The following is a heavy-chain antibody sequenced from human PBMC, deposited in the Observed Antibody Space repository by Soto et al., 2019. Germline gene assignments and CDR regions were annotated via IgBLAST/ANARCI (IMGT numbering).Heavy chain of an antibody. CDR1: GFTFSSYG. V-gene: IGHV3-30*18. J-gene: IGHJ4*02. D-gene: IGHD3-22*01. Sequence: GGSLRLSCAASGFTFSSYGMHWVRQAPGKGLEWVAVISYDGSNKYYADSVKGRFTISRDNSKNTLYLQMNSLRAEDTAVYYCAEPRGRSITMIVVVPFDYWGQGTLVTVSS. CDR2: ISYDGSNK. CDR3: AEPRGRSITMIVVVPFDY.